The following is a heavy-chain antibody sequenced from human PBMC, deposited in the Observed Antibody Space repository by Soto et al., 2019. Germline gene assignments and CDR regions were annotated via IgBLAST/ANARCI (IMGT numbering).Heavy chain of an antibody. J-gene: IGHJ4*02. D-gene: IGHD6-13*01. V-gene: IGHV1-46*01. CDR3: VGDLAAAETVY. Sequence: GASVKVSCKASGYTFSIYYMHWVRQAPGQGLEWMGIINPSGGSTSYAQRFQGRVTLTRDTSTSTVYMELSSLRSEDTAVYYCVGDLAAAETVYWGQGTLVTVSS. CDR2: INPSGGST. CDR1: GYTFSIYY.